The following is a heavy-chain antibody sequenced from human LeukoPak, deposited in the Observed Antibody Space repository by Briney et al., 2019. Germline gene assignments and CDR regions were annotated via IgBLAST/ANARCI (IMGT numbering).Heavy chain of an antibody. CDR2: IYYSGST. V-gene: IGHV4-39*07. D-gene: IGHD3-10*01. Sequence: SETLSLTYTVAGGSISSSSYYWGWIRQPPGKGLEWIGSIYYSGSTYYNPSLKSRVTISVDTSKNQFSLKLSSVTAADTAVYYCARDFRAGGKDDYWGQGTLVTVSS. J-gene: IGHJ4*02. CDR3: ARDFRAGGKDDY. CDR1: GGSISSSSYY.